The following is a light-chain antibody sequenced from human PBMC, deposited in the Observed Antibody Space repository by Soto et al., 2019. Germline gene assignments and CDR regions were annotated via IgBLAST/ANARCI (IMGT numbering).Light chain of an antibody. CDR2: LGS. CDR1: QSLLQSNGYNY. CDR3: MQGLQTGT. Sequence: DIVMTQSPLSLPVTPGEPASISCRSSQSLLQSNGYNYLDWYLQKPGQSPQLLIYLGSNRASGVPDRFSGSGSGTDFTLKISRVEAEDVGVYYCMQGLQTGTFGQGTKVDIK. V-gene: IGKV2-28*01. J-gene: IGKJ1*01.